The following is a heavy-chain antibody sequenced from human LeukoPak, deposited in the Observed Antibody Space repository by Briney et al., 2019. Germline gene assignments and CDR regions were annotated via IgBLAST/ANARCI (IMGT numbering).Heavy chain of an antibody. CDR2: ISSSGSTI. CDR1: GFTFSTYG. J-gene: IGHJ4*02. CDR3: ARDWGDYYDSSGYYSN. Sequence: PGGSLRLSCAASGFTFSTYGMNWVRQAPGKGLEWVSYISSSGSTIYYADSVKGRFTISRDNAKNSLYLQMNSLRAEDTAVYYCARDWGDYYDSSGYYSNWGQGTLVTVSS. D-gene: IGHD3-22*01. V-gene: IGHV3-48*04.